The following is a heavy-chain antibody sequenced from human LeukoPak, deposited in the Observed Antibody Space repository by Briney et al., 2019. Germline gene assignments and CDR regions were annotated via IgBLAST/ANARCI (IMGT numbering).Heavy chain of an antibody. CDR1: GFTFSSYW. CDR2: IKQDGSEK. CDR3: ASADSYGYYSYYYYGMDV. D-gene: IGHD5-18*01. Sequence: GGSLRLSCAASGFTFSSYWMSWVRQAPGKGLEWVANIKQDGSEKYYVDSVKGRVTISRDNAKNSRYLQMNSLRAEDTAVYYCASADSYGYYSYYYYGMDVWGQGTTVTVSS. J-gene: IGHJ6*02. V-gene: IGHV3-7*01.